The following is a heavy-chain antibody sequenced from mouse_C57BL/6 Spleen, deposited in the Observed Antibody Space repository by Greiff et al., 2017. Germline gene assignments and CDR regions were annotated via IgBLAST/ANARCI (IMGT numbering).Heavy chain of an antibody. Sequence: VQLQQPGAELVKPGASVKMSCKASGYTFTSYWITWVKQRPGQGLEWIGDIYPGSGSTNYNEKFKSKATLTVDTSSSTAYMQLSSLTSEDSAVYYCARCYYGSSYWYFDVGGTGTTVTVSS. J-gene: IGHJ1*03. D-gene: IGHD1-1*01. CDR2: IYPGSGST. CDR3: ARCYYGSSYWYFDV. V-gene: IGHV1-55*01. CDR1: GYTFTSYW.